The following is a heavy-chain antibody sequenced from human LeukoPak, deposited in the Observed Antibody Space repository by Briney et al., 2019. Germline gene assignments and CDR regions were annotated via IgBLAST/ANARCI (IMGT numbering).Heavy chain of an antibody. Sequence: SETLSLTCTVSGGSISSYYWSWIRQPPGKGLEWIGYIYYSGSTNYNPSLKSRVTISVDTSKNQFSLKLSSVTAADTAVYYCAREGRGSGRGSSYYGMDVWGQGTTVTVSS. CDR2: IYYSGST. CDR1: GGSISSYY. J-gene: IGHJ6*02. CDR3: AREGRGSGRGSSYYGMDV. D-gene: IGHD3-10*01. V-gene: IGHV4-59*01.